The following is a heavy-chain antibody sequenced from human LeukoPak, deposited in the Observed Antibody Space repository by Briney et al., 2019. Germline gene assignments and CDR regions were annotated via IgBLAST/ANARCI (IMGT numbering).Heavy chain of an antibody. CDR2: IYYSGST. CDR1: GGSIGSYY. CDR3: ASIDDSSGYRLGY. Sequence: SETLSLTCTVSGGSIGSYYWSWIRQPPGKGLEWIGYIYYSGSTNYNPSLKSRVTISVDTSKNQFSLKLSPVTAADTAVYYCASIDDSSGYRLGYWGQGTLVTVSS. V-gene: IGHV4-59*01. D-gene: IGHD3-22*01. J-gene: IGHJ4*02.